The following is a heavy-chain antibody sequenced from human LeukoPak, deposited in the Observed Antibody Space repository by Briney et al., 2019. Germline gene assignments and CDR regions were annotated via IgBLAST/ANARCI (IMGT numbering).Heavy chain of an antibody. Sequence: GGSLRLSCAASGFTFSNAWMSWVRQAPGKGLEWVGRIKGKTEGGTTDYAAPVKSRFTISRDDSKNTLYLQMNSLRTEDTALYYCAKDRGSPSGWYRFTYYYYGMDVWGQGTTVTASS. D-gene: IGHD6-19*01. J-gene: IGHJ6*02. V-gene: IGHV3-15*05. CDR2: IKGKTEGGTT. CDR3: AKDRGSPSGWYRFTYYYYGMDV. CDR1: GFTFSNAW.